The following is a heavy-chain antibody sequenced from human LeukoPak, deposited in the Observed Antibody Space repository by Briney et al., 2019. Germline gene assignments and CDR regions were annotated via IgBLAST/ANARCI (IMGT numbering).Heavy chain of an antibody. CDR2: ISGSGGST. V-gene: IGHV3-23*01. Sequence: GGSLRLSCAASGFTFSSYAMSRVRQAPGKGLEWVSVISGSGGSTYYADSVKGRFTISRDNSKNTLYLQMNSLRAEDTAVYYCAKDPDDYGGNSGDYWGQGTLVTVSS. CDR3: AKDPDDYGGNSGDY. CDR1: GFTFSSYA. J-gene: IGHJ4*02. D-gene: IGHD4-23*01.